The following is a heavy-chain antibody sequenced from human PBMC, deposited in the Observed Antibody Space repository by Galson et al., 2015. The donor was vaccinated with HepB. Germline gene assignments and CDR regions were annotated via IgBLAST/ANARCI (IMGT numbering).Heavy chain of an antibody. D-gene: IGHD1-26*01. V-gene: IGHV1-18*04. CDR1: GYTFTSYG. J-gene: IGHJ6*02. Sequence: SVKVSCKASGYTFTSYGISWVRQAPGQGLEWMGWISAYNGNTNYAQKLQGRVTMTTDTSTSTAYMELRSLRSDDTAVYYCARPTYSPPYYYGMDVWGQGTTVTVSS. CDR2: ISAYNGNT. CDR3: ARPTYSPPYYYGMDV.